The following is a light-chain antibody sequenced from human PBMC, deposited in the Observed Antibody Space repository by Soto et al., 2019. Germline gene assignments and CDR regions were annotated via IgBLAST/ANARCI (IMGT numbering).Light chain of an antibody. Sequence: QSALTQPASVSGSPGQSITISCTGSSSDIGRYNYVSWYQQLPGKAPKLIIYEVSNRPSGVSDRFSGSKSGNTASLSISGLQTEDEADYYCGSYTSATTWVFGGGTKVTVL. CDR1: SSDIGRYNY. J-gene: IGLJ3*02. CDR3: GSYTSATTWV. V-gene: IGLV2-14*03. CDR2: EVS.